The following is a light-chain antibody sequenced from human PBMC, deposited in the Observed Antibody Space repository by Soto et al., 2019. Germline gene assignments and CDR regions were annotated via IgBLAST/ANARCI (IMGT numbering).Light chain of an antibody. V-gene: IGLV2-14*03. J-gene: IGLJ1*01. Sequence: QSALTQPASVSGSPGQSITISCTGTSSDVGGYNYVSWYQQHPGEAPKLMIYDVSDRPSGVSNRFSASKSGNTASLTIYGLQPEDEADYFCCSYTSSSTLWVLGTGTKATVL. CDR2: DVS. CDR3: CSYTSSSTLWV. CDR1: SSDVGGYNY.